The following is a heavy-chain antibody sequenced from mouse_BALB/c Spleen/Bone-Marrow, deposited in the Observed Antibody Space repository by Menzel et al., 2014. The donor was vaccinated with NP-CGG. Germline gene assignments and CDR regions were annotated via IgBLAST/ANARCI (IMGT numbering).Heavy chain of an antibody. CDR2: ISSGGGST. CDR1: GFAFSSYD. Sequence: EVKLVESGGGLVKPGGSLKLSCAASGFAFSSYDMSWVRQTPEKRLEWVAYISSGGGSTYYPDTVKGRFTISRDNAKNTLYLQMSSMKSEETAMYYCARHEDGYYDAMDYWGQGTSVTVSS. CDR3: ARHEDGYYDAMDY. V-gene: IGHV5-12-1*01. D-gene: IGHD2-3*01. J-gene: IGHJ4*01.